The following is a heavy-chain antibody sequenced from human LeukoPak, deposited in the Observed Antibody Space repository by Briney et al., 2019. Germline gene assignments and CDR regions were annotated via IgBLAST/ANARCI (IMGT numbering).Heavy chain of an antibody. CDR2: INWNGGST. CDR3: AKDLKYYDFWSGYQYFDY. D-gene: IGHD3-3*01. J-gene: IGHJ4*02. V-gene: IGHV3-20*04. Sequence: GGSLRLSCAASGFTFDDYGMSWVRQAPGKGLEWVSGINWNGGSTGYADSVKGRFTISRDNAKNSLYLQMNSLRAEDTAVYYCAKDLKYYDFWSGYQYFDYWGQGTLVTVSS. CDR1: GFTFDDYG.